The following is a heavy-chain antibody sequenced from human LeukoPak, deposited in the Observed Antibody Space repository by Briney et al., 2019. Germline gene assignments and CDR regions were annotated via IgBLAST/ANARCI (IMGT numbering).Heavy chain of an antibody. CDR1: GGSISSSSYY. V-gene: IGHV4-39*01. CDR3: ASYSGSYLFDY. Sequence: SETLSLTCIVSGGSISSSSYYWGWIRQPPGKGLEWIGSIYYSGSAYYNPSLKSRVTISVDTSKNQFSLKLSSVTAADTAVYYCASYSGSYLFDYWGQGTLVTVSS. J-gene: IGHJ4*02. D-gene: IGHD1-26*01. CDR2: IYYSGSA.